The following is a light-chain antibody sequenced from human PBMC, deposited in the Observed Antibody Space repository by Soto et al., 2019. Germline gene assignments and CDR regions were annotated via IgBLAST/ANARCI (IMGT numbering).Light chain of an antibody. V-gene: IGKV3-15*01. CDR1: QSVRSN. J-gene: IGKJ5*01. Sequence: VMTQSQATLAVSPGERGTLSYKTSQSVRSNLAWYQQKPGQAPRLLIYGASTRATGLPARFSGSGSGTDFTLTISSLQSEAFAVYYCQLYNTWPPITFGQGTRLEIK. CDR2: GAS. CDR3: QLYNTWPPIT.